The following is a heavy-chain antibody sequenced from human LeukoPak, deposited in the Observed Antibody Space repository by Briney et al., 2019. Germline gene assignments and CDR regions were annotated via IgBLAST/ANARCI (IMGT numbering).Heavy chain of an antibody. CDR2: IYYSGST. V-gene: IGHV4-39*01. CDR1: GGSISGSSYY. Sequence: SETLSLTCTVSGGSISGSSYYWGWIRQPPGKGLEWIGSIYYSGSTYYNPSLKSRVTISVDTSKNQFSLKLNSVTATDTAVYYCAAKISMVRGVIAHWGQGTLVTVSS. D-gene: IGHD3-10*01. J-gene: IGHJ4*02. CDR3: AAKISMVRGVIAH.